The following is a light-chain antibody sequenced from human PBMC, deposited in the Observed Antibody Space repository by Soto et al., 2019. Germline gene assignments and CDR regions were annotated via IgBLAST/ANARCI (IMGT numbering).Light chain of an antibody. Sequence: IQLTQSPSSLSASVGDRVTITCRASQDIRSALGWYQQKPGKVPKLLIYAASTLQSGVHSRFSGSRSGTDFNLTISSMHPEDLETYYGLLDFSYFWAFGKGTKEEIK. CDR3: LLDFSYFWA. CDR2: AAS. V-gene: IGKV1-6*01. J-gene: IGKJ1*01. CDR1: QDIRSA.